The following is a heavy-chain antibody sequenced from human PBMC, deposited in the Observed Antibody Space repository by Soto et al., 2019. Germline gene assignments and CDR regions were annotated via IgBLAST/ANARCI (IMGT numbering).Heavy chain of an antibody. CDR3: TLRQDSSRGPIY. J-gene: IGHJ4*02. CDR1: GFSLSTSGRT. CDR2: GG. D-gene: IGHD6-13*01. V-gene: IGHV2-5*01. Sequence: QITLKESGPTLVKPTETLTLTCSVSGFSLSTSGRTLGWIRQPPGKAPGWLALGGQYSPSLQSRVTFTKDTSKNQVVLTLTDMDPADTATYYCTLRQDSSRGPIYWGQGILVTVSS.